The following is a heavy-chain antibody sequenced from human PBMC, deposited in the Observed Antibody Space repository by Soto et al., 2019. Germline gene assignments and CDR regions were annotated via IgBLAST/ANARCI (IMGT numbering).Heavy chain of an antibody. J-gene: IGHJ4*02. CDR3: ARRNCSSTSCYSQFDY. D-gene: IGHD2-2*02. CDR2: IDPSDSYT. Sequence: EVQLVQSGAEVKKPGESLRISCKGSGYSFTSYWISWLRQMPGKGLEWMGRIDPSDSYTNYSPSFQGHVTISADKSISTAYLQWSSLKASDTAMYYCARRNCSSTSCYSQFDYWGQGTLVTVSS. CDR1: GYSFTSYW. V-gene: IGHV5-10-1*03.